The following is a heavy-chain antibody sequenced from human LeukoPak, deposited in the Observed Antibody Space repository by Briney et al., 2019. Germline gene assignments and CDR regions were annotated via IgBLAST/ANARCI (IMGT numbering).Heavy chain of an antibody. D-gene: IGHD3-9*01. CDR1: GYTFTSYG. CDR3: ARDLTPVTNDAFDI. J-gene: IGHJ3*02. Sequence: ASVKVSCKASGYTFTSYGISWVRQAPGQGLEWMGWISAYNGNTNYAQKPRGRVTMTTDTSTSTAYMELRSLRSDDTAVYYCARDLTPVTNDAFDIWGQGTMVTVSS. CDR2: ISAYNGNT. V-gene: IGHV1-18*01.